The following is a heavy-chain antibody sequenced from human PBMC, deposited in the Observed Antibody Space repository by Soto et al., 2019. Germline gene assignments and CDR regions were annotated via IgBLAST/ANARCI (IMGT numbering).Heavy chain of an antibody. CDR2: IYPGDSDT. V-gene: IGHV5-51*01. Sequence: GESLKISCKGSGYSLTSYWIGWVRQMPGKGLEWMGIIYPGDSDTRYSPSFQGQVTISADKSISTAYLQWSSLKASDTAMYYCALVVVPAAPLMYFDYWGQGTLVTVSS. D-gene: IGHD2-2*01. CDR3: ALVVVPAAPLMYFDY. J-gene: IGHJ4*02. CDR1: GYSLTSYW.